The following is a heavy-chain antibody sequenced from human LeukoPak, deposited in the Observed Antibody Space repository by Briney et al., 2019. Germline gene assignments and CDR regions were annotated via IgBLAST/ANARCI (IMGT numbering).Heavy chain of an antibody. V-gene: IGHV4-34*01. D-gene: IGHD3-22*01. CDR3: ARHVNYDSSGYSSIDY. CDR1: GGSFSGYY. J-gene: IGHJ4*02. CDR2: INHSGST. Sequence: SETLSLTCAVYGGSFSGYYWSWIRQPPGKWLEWIGEINHSGSTNYNPSLKSRVTISVDTSKNQFSLKLSSVTAADTAVYYCARHVNYDSSGYSSIDYWGQGTLVTVSS.